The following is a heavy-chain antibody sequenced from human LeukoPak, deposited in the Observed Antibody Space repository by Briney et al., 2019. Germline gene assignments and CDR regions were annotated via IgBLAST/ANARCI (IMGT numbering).Heavy chain of an antibody. CDR2: INSDGSSP. J-gene: IGHJ6*02. D-gene: IGHD6-19*01. CDR3: ARWGSSGWYPMDV. V-gene: IGHV3-74*01. CDR1: GFTFSTYW. Sequence: GGSLRLSCAAYGFTFSTYWMHWVRQAPGKGLVWVSCINSDGSSPSYADSVKGRFTISRDNAKNTVYLQMNSLRAEDTAVYYCARWGSSGWYPMDVWGQGTTVTVSS.